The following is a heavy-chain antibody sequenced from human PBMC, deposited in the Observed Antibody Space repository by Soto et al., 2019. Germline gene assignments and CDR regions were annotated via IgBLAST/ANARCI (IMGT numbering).Heavy chain of an antibody. CDR2: IIPILGIA. CDR3: ARDPGIAAAGRFDP. V-gene: IGHV1-69*04. D-gene: IGHD6-13*01. J-gene: IGHJ5*02. Sequence: GASVKVSCKASGGTFSSYTISWVRQAPGQGLEWMGRIIPILGIANYAQKFQGRVTITADKSTSTAYMELSSLRSEDTAVYYCARDPGIAAAGRFDPWGQGTLVTVSS. CDR1: GGTFSSYT.